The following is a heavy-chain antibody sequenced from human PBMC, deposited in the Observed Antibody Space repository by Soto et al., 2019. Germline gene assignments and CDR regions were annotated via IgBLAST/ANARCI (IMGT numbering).Heavy chain of an antibody. CDR1: AGSISSYY. J-gene: IGHJ4*02. V-gene: IGHV4-59*12. CDR2: IHYSGTT. Sequence: PSETLSLTCTVSAGSISSYYWSWIRQPPGKGLEWIGQIHYSGTTNYNPSFKSRVTISLDKSTNQFSLNLNSVTAADTAMYYCTRALLKSLDYWGQGSLVTVSS. D-gene: IGHD3-9*01. CDR3: TRALLKSLDY.